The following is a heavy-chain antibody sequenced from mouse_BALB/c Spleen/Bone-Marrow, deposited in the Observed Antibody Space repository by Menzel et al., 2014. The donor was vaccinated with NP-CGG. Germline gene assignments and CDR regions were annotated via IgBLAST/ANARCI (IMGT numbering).Heavy chain of an antibody. CDR1: GFNIKDTY. CDR2: IDPANGNT. D-gene: IGHD1-1*01. J-gene: IGHJ3*01. Sequence: EVQLQQSGAELVKPGASVKLSCTASGFNIKDTYMHWVKQRPEQGLEWIGRIDPANGNTKYDPKFQGKATITADASSNTTYLQLSSLTSEDTAVYYCAMYYYGSSLFAYGVQGTLGTVSA. V-gene: IGHV14-3*02. CDR3: AMYYYGSSLFAY.